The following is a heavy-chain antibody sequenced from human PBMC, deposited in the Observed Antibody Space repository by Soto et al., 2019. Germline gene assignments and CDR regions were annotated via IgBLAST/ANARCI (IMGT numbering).Heavy chain of an antibody. V-gene: IGHV3-21*01. CDR2: ISSSSSYI. CDR1: GFTFSSYN. J-gene: IGHJ4*02. CDR3: ARDLSSGWYLGY. D-gene: IGHD6-19*01. Sequence: EVQLVESGGGLVKPGGSLRLSCAASGFTFSSYNMNWVRQAPGKGLEWVSSISSSSSYIYYADSVKGRFTISRDNAKNSLYVQMNSLRAEDTAVYYCARDLSSGWYLGYWGQGTLVTVSS.